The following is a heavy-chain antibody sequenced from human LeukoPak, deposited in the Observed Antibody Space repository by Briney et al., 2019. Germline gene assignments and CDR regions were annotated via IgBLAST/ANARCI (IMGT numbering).Heavy chain of an antibody. CDR1: GSPISSGG. J-gene: IGHJ4*02. D-gene: IGHD4/OR15-4a*01. V-gene: IGHV3-33*07. CDR2: IWYDGSNK. CDR3: ARVGAFGYYFDS. Sequence: GRSQSLLYAASGSPISSGGRWWASQAPGKGLEWVAVIWYDGSNKYYADSVKGRFTISRDNTKNTMYLQMNSLRADDTAVYFCARVGAFGYYFDSWGPGALFSVSS.